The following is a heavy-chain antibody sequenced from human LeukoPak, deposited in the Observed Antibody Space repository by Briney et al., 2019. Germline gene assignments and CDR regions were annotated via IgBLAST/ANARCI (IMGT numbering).Heavy chain of an antibody. D-gene: IGHD5-18*01. CDR2: INSDGSST. CDR1: GFTFSSYW. V-gene: IGHV3-74*01. CDR3: ARAGGGYRSQDAFDI. J-gene: IGHJ3*02. Sequence: PGGSLRLSCAASGFTFSSYWMHWVRQAPGKGLVWVSRINSDGSSTSYADSVKGRFTISRDNAKNTLYLQMNSLRAEDTAVYYCARAGGGYRSQDAFDIWGQGTMVTVSS.